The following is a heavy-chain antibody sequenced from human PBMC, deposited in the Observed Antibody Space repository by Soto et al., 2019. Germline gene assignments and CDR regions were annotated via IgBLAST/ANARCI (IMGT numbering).Heavy chain of an antibody. CDR2: INPNSGGT. J-gene: IGHJ6*02. Sequence: GASVKVSCKASGYTFTGYYMHWVRQAPGQGLEWTGWINPNSGGTNYAQKFQGRVTMTRDTSISTAYMELSRLRSDDTAVYYCARDPNYYYYGMDVWGQGTTVTVSS. CDR3: ARDPNYYYYGMDV. V-gene: IGHV1-2*02. CDR1: GYTFTGYY.